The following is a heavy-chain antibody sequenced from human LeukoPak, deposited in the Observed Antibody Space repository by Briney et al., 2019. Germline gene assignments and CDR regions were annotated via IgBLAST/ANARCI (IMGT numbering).Heavy chain of an antibody. J-gene: IGHJ5*02. CDR1: GYTFTGYY. V-gene: IGHV1-2*04. Sequence: ASVKVSCKATGYTFTGYYMHWVRQAPGQGLEWMGWINPNSGGTNYAQKFQGWVTMTRDTSISTAYMELSRLRSDDTAVYYCARGCSSTSCYTNWFDPWGRGTLVTVSS. CDR3: ARGCSSTSCYTNWFDP. D-gene: IGHD2-2*01. CDR2: INPNSGGT.